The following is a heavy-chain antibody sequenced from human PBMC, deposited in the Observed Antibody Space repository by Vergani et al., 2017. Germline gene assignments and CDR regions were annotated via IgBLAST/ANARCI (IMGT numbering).Heavy chain of an antibody. V-gene: IGHV4-59*01. Sequence: QVQLQESGPGLVKPSETLSLTCTVSGGSISSYYWSWIRQPPGKGLEWIGYIYYSGSTNYNPSLKSRVTISVDTSKNQFSLKLSSVTAADTAVYYCASIYDYSNPGFDYWGQGTLDTVSS. CDR2: IYYSGST. CDR1: GGSISSYY. CDR3: ASIYDYSNPGFDY. J-gene: IGHJ4*02. D-gene: IGHD4-11*01.